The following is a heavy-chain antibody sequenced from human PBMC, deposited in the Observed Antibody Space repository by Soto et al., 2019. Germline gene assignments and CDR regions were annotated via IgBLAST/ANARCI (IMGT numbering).Heavy chain of an antibody. D-gene: IGHD1-1*01. CDR3: ARDLEQQPYYYYGMDV. CDR2: INAGNGNT. J-gene: IGHJ6*04. CDR1: GYTFTSYA. Sequence: ASVKVSCKASGYTFTSYAMHWVRQAPGQRLEWMGWINAGNGNTNYAQKLQGRVTMTTDTSTSTAYMELRSLRSDDTAVYYCARDLEQQPYYYYGMDVWGKGTTVTVSS. V-gene: IGHV1-3*01.